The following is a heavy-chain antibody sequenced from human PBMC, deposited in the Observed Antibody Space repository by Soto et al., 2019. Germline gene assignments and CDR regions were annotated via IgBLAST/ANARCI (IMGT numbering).Heavy chain of an antibody. D-gene: IGHD6-19*01. CDR3: AKGVPGIAVAGTGYFQH. J-gene: IGHJ1*01. CDR1: GFTFSSYA. CDR2: ISGSGDST. Sequence: EVQLLESGGGLVQPGGSLRLSCAASGFTFSSYAMSWVRQAPGKGLEWVSGISGSGDSTYYADSVKGRFTISRDNSQNTPYLQMNSLRAEDTAVYYCAKGVPGIAVAGTGYFQHWAQGTLVTVSS. V-gene: IGHV3-23*01.